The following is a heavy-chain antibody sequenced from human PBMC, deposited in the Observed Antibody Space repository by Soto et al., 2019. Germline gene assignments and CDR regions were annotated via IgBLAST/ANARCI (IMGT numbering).Heavy chain of an antibody. V-gene: IGHV2-5*02. J-gene: IGHJ4*02. CDR2: IYWDDDK. CDR3: AHIDPELGTVGGNGGFDY. CDR1: GFSLTSGMG. Sequence: QITLKESGPTLVRPPLTLTLTCTFSGFSLTSGMGVGWIRQPPGKALEWLALIYWDDDKRYSTSLKNRLTITKDTSKNPVVLTMTNVGPVDTATYFCAHIDPELGTVGGNGGFDYWGQGTLVNVSS. D-gene: IGHD1-7*01.